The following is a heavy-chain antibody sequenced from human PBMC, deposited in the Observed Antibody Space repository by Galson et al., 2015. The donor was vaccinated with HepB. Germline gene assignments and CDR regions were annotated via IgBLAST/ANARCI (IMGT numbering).Heavy chain of an antibody. CDR1: GYTLTELS. Sequence: SVKVSCKVSGYTLTELSMHWVRQAPGKGLEWMGGFDPEDGETIYAQKFQGRVTMTEDTSTDTAYMELSSLRSEDTAVYYCAKVSYAGGSIEYFDYWGQGTLVTVSS. J-gene: IGHJ4*02. V-gene: IGHV1-24*01. CDR3: AKVSYAGGSIEYFDY. CDR2: FDPEDGET. D-gene: IGHD3-16*01.